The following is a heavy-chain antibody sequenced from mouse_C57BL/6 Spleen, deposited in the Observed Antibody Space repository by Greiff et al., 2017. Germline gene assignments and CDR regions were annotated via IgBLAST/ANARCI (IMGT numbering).Heavy chain of an antibody. Sequence: EVQGVESGGGLVKPGGSLKLSCAASGFTFSSYAMSWVRQTPEKRLEWVATISDGGSYTYYPDNVKDRFTISRDNAKNNLYLQMSHLKSEDTAMYYCARDPAQATRFAYWGQGTLVTVSA. CDR3: ARDPAQATRFAY. CDR2: ISDGGSYT. J-gene: IGHJ3*01. D-gene: IGHD3-2*02. V-gene: IGHV5-4*01. CDR1: GFTFSSYA.